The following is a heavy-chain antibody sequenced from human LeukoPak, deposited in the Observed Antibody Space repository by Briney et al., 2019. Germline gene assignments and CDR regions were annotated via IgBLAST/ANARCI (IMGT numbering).Heavy chain of an antibody. D-gene: IGHD6-13*01. J-gene: IGHJ4*02. V-gene: IGHV3-30*02. CDR3: AKDSRYSSSWRPEGGAFDY. Sequence: GGSLRLSCAASGFTFSSYGMHWVRQAPGKGLEWVAVIWYGGSNKYYADSVKGRFTISRDNSKNTLYLQMNSLRAEDTAVYYCAKDSRYSSSWRPEGGAFDYWGQGTLVTVSS. CDR2: IWYGGSNK. CDR1: GFTFSSYG.